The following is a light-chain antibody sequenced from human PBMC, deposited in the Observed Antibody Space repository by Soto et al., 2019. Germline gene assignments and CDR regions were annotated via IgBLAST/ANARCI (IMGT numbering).Light chain of an antibody. J-gene: IGKJ5*01. CDR2: GAT. V-gene: IGKV1-9*01. CDR3: QQFKESFT. Sequence: IQFTQSPSSLSASRGERVSITCRASQGISSLLAWYQQKPGKAPKLLIYGATTLRSGVPSRFSGSGSGTDFTLTITSLQPEDFATYYCQQFKESFTFGQGTRLEIK. CDR1: QGISSL.